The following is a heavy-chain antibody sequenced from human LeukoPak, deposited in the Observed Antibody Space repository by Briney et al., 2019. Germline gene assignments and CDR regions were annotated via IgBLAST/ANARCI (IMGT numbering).Heavy chain of an antibody. D-gene: IGHD1-14*01. V-gene: IGHV3-21*01. CDR2: ISSSRSHI. J-gene: IGHJ6*03. CDR1: GGSFSAYY. Sequence: PSETLSLTCAVYGGSFSAYYWSWIRRPPGKGLEWVSSISSSRSHIYYADSVKGRFTISRDNAKNSLYLQMNSLRAEDTAVYYCVRDHHHRLWDNYYYYMDVWGKGTTVTISS. CDR3: VRDHHHRLWDNYYYYMDV.